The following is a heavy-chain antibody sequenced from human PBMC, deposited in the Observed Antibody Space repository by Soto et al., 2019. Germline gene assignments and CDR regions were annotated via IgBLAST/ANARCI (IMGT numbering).Heavy chain of an antibody. V-gene: IGHV4-39*01. J-gene: IGHJ4*02. Sequence: LSLTCTVSGGSISSSSYYWGWIRQPPGKGLEWIGSIYYSGSTYYNPSLKSRVTISVDTSKNQFSLKLSSVTAADTAVYYCARQVLKLWLGYFDYWGQGTLVT. CDR2: IYYSGST. D-gene: IGHD5-18*01. CDR3: ARQVLKLWLGYFDY. CDR1: GGSISSSSYY.